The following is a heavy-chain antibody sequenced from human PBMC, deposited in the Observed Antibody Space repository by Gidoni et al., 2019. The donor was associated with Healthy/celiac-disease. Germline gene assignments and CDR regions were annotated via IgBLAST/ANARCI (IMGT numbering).Heavy chain of an antibody. J-gene: IGHJ4*02. D-gene: IGHD5-12*01. CDR2: IKQDGREK. CDR3: ARERPYDGIDY. V-gene: IGHV3-7*03. CDR1: GFTFSSYW. Sequence: EVQLVESGGGLVQPGGSLRLSCAASGFTFSSYWMSWVRQGPGKGLEWVANIKQDGREKYYVDSVKGRFTISRDNAKNSLYLQMNSLRAEDTAVYYCARERPYDGIDYWGQGTLVTVSS.